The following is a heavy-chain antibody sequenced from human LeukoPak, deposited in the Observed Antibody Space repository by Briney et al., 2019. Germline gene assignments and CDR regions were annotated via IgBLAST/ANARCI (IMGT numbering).Heavy chain of an antibody. D-gene: IGHD2-21*01. CDR2: VHHTGST. CDR1: GGSISSDY. J-gene: IGHJ4*02. V-gene: IGHV4-59*12. CDR3: ARDRWGYDYFDY. Sequence: SETLSLTCAVSGGSISSDYWSWIRQPPGKGLEWIGYVHHTGSTYYNPSLKSRVTISVDTSKNQFSLKLSSVTAADTAVYYCARDRWGYDYFDYWGQGTLVTVSS.